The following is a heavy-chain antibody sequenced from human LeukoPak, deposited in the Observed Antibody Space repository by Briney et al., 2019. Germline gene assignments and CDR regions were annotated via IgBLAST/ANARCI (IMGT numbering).Heavy chain of an antibody. V-gene: IGHV4-59*01. CDR1: GGSISSYY. J-gene: IGHJ4*02. CDR2: IYYSGST. Sequence: SETLSLTCTVSGGSISSYYWNWIRQPPGKGLEWIGYIYYSGSTKYNPSLKSRVTISVDASKTQFSLKLNSVTAADTAVYYCARGSRELYYFDYWGQGTLVTVSS. D-gene: IGHD1-7*01. CDR3: ARGSRELYYFDY.